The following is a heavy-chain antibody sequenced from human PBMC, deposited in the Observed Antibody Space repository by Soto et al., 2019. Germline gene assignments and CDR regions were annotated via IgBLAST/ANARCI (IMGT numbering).Heavy chain of an antibody. J-gene: IGHJ6*02. CDR3: ARDQLIPPAHDFFYGSDV. CDR2: INGNADNS. D-gene: IGHD2-2*02. Sequence: EVQLAESGGGLVLTGGSLRLSCAASGFSFVSYWMHWVRQVPGEGLAWVSRINGNADNSDYADSVKGRFTISRDNAMNRLYLQMDSLRADDTGVYYCARDQLIPPAHDFFYGSDVWGQGATVTVSS. V-gene: IGHV3-74*01. CDR1: GFSFVSYW.